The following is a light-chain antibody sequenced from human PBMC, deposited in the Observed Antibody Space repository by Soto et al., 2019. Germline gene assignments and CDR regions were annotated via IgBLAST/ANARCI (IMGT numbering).Light chain of an antibody. Sequence: QSALTKPASVSGSPGQSITISCTGTSSDVGGYNYVSWYQQHPGKAPKLMIYDVSNRPSGVSNRFSGSKSGNTASLTISGLQSEDEADYYCSSYTSRSTVVFVGGTKVTVL. J-gene: IGLJ2*01. CDR1: SSDVGGYNY. CDR3: SSYTSRSTVV. CDR2: DVS. V-gene: IGLV2-14*01.